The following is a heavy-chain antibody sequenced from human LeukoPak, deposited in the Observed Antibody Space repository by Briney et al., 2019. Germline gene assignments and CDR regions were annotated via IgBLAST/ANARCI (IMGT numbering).Heavy chain of an antibody. Sequence: PGRSLRLSCAASGFAFSYYGTHWVRHAPGKGLEWVAVISHDGSNIHYGDSVKGRFTISRDNSKNTVYLQMNSLRAEDTAIYYCAKDPYRVVVATGNYLDPWGQGTLVTVSS. CDR1: GFAFSYYG. CDR2: ISHDGSNI. V-gene: IGHV3-30*18. CDR3: AKDPYRVVVATGNYLDP. D-gene: IGHD2-15*01. J-gene: IGHJ5*02.